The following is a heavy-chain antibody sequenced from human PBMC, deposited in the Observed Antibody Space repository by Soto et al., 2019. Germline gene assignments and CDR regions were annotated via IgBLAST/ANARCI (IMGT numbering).Heavy chain of an antibody. CDR2: IYYSGTT. J-gene: IGHJ4*02. V-gene: IGHV4-31*03. CDR3: TREKNSDSGGYYLDS. Sequence: SDTLSLTCTVSGDSISGRGYYWSWIRQHPGKGLEWIGYIYYSGTTYYNPSLKSRVYMSVDTSTNQFSLKLGSVTAADTAVYYCTREKNSDSGGYYLDSWGQGTLVTVS. CDR1: GDSISGRGYY. D-gene: IGHD3-22*01.